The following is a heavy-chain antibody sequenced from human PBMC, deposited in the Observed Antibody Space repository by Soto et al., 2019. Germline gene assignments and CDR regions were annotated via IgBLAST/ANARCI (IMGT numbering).Heavy chain of an antibody. CDR3: ARDRVESGYPEYFQH. CDR2: IYSGGST. J-gene: IGHJ1*01. CDR1: WCPVSGNY. V-gene: IGHV3-53*01. D-gene: IGHD3-22*01. Sequence: GGSLRLSYAASWCPVSGNYMSWVRQAPGKGLEWVSVIYSGGSTYYADSVKGRFTISRDNSKNTLYLQMNSLRAEDTVVYYCARDRVESGYPEYFQHWGQGTLVTVSS.